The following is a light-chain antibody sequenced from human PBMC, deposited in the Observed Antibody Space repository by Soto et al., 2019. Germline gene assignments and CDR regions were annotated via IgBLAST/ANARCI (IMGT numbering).Light chain of an antibody. CDR2: GAS. V-gene: IGKV3D-20*02. Sequence: EVVLTQSPGTLSLSPGGRATLSCRASQSVSSSFLAWYQQKPGQAPRLLIYGASSRATGIPDRFSGSGSGTDFTLTINRLEPEDFAVYYCQERTGWPPWTFGQGTKVEIE. J-gene: IGKJ1*01. CDR1: QSVSSSF. CDR3: QERTGWPPWT.